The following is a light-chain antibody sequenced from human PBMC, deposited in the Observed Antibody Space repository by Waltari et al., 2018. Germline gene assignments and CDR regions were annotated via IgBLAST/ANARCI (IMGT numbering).Light chain of an antibody. Sequence: ERVTITCRASQSFSGYLNWYQQKPGKSPKLLIYAASTLQSGVPSRFSGSGSGAHFTLTISSLQPEDFATYYCQQSYFTPWTFGQGTKVEIK. V-gene: IGKV1-39*01. CDR1: QSFSGY. CDR2: AAS. J-gene: IGKJ1*01. CDR3: QQSYFTPWT.